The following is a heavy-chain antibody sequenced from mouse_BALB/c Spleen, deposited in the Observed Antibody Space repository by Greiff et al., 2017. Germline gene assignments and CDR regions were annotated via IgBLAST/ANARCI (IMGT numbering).Heavy chain of an antibody. CDR2: INPSSGYT. CDR3: ARIIIYDGYYYYAMDY. CDR1: GYTFTSYT. J-gene: IGHJ4*01. V-gene: IGHV1-4*02. D-gene: IGHD2-3*01. Sequence: AAELARPGASVKMSCKASGYTFTSYTMHWVKQRPGQGLEWIGYINPSSGYTEYNQKFKDKTTLTADKSSSTAYMQLSSLTSEDSAVYYCARIIIYDGYYYYAMDYWGQGTSVTVSS.